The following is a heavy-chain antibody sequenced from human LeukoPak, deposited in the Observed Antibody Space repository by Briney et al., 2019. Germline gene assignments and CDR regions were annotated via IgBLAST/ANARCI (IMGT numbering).Heavy chain of an antibody. CDR3: ARVPRYYKVFDY. V-gene: IGHV3-30*03. CDR2: ISYDGSNK. CDR1: GFTFSSYG. J-gene: IGHJ4*02. Sequence: GGSLRLSCAASGFTFSSYGMHWVRQAPGKGLEWVAVISYDGSNKYYADSVKGRFTISRDNSKNTLYLQMNSLRAGDTAVYYCARVPRYYKVFDYWSQGTLVTVSS. D-gene: IGHD3-10*01.